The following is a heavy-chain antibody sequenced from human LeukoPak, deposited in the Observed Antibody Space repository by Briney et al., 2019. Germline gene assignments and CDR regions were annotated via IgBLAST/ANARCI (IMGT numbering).Heavy chain of an antibody. Sequence: GGSLRLSCAASGFTFSNAGMSWVRQAPGKGLEWVGRIKTKTDGGTTDYGAPVKGRFTISRDDSKTTLYLQMNSLKTEDTAVYYCTTDRTAGSRDWYGYYGDYWGQGALVTVSS. J-gene: IGHJ4*02. D-gene: IGHD6-19*01. V-gene: IGHV3-15*01. CDR3: TTDRTAGSRDWYGYYGDY. CDR1: GFTFSNAG. CDR2: IKTKTDGGTT.